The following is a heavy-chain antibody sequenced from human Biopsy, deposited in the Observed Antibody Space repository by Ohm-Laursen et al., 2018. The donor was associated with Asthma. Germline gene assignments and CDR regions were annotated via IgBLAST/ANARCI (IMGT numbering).Heavy chain of an antibody. CDR1: GFAVSRDH. V-gene: IGHV3-53*01. D-gene: IGHD4-23*01. CDR3: ARGDSGNWSHYYFDY. Sequence: SLRLSCAASGFAVSRDHMFWVRQAPGKGLEWVSVIYSGGTPHTADSVRGRFTISRDYSKNTLYLQMHSLRAEDTAVYYCARGDSGNWSHYYFDYWGQGTLVTVSS. CDR2: IYSGGTP. J-gene: IGHJ4*02.